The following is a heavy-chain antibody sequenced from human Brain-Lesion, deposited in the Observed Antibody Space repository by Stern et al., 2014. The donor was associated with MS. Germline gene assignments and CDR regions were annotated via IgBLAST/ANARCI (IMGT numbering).Heavy chain of an antibody. CDR1: GDTVSSNSAA. CDR2: TYYRSKWYY. J-gene: IGHJ5*01. V-gene: IGHV6-1*01. CDR3: AKGYICFDS. Sequence: QVQLGQSGPGLMKPSQTLALTCAISGDTVSSNSAAWNWIRQSPSRGLEWLGRTYYRSKWYYKYAESVKSRITINADTSTNQFSLQLNSVTPEDTAVYLCAKGYICFDSWGQGTVVTVS.